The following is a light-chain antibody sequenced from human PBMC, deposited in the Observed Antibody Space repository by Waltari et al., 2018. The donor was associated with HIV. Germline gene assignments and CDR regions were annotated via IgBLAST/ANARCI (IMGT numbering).Light chain of an antibody. Sequence: SYQLTQPPSVSVSPGQTASSTCSGDNLGDNYACWYQQKPGQSPVLVIYQDSKRPSGIPERFSGSNSGNTATLTISGTQARDEADYYCQAWDSSTWVFGGGTKLTVL. CDR3: QAWDSSTWV. CDR1: NLGDNY. CDR2: QDS. J-gene: IGLJ3*02. V-gene: IGLV3-1*01.